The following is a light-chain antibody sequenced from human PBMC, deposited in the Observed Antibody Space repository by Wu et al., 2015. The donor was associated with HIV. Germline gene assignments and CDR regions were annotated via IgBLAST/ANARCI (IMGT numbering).Light chain of an antibody. CDR1: QSVNSTS. Sequence: EIVLTQSPGTLSLSPGERATLSCRASQSVNSTSLAWYQQKPGQAPRLLFHGASSRATDIPDRFSGSGSGTDFTLTISRLEPEDFAVYFCQQYGSSPLTFGGGTKVEIK. CDR3: QQYGSSPLT. CDR2: GAS. V-gene: IGKV3-20*01. J-gene: IGKJ4*01.